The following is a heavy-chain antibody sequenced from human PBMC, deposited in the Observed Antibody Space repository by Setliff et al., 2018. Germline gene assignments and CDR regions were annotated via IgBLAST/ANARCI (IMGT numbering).Heavy chain of an antibody. V-gene: IGHV1-2*02. Sequence: ASVKVSCKASGYTFSGYYLHWVRQAPGQGPEWMGWINPNAGGTNYAQKFQGRVTMTGDTSISTAYMELARLTSDDTAVYFCARLSASVVSPVDHWGQGTLVTVSS. CDR1: GYTFSGYY. CDR3: ARLSASVVSPVDH. J-gene: IGHJ4*02. CDR2: INPNAGGT.